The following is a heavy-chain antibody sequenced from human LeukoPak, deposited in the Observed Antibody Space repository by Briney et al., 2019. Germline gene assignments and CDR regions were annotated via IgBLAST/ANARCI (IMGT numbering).Heavy chain of an antibody. CDR1: GSISSYY. CDR3: ARWRRGDGQGFDY. V-gene: IGHV4-59*12. Sequence: SETLSLTCTVSGSISSYYWTWIRQSPGKGLEWIGHIYFTGNPNYNPSLKSRVTISVDTSKNQFSLKLSSVTAADTAVYYCARWRRGDGQGFDYWGQGTLVTVSS. CDR2: IYFTGNP. D-gene: IGHD2-21*02. J-gene: IGHJ4*02.